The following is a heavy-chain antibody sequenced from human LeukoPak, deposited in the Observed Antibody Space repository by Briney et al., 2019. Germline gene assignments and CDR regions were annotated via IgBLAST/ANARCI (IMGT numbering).Heavy chain of an antibody. V-gene: IGHV3-7*01. CDR2: IKPDGSEK. D-gene: IGHD2-2*01. J-gene: IGHJ1*01. CDR1: GFTFSSYW. Sequence: GGSLRLSCAASGFTFSSYWMSWVRQAPGKGLEWVANIKPDGSEKYYADSVKGRFTIARDNAKNSLYLQMNSLRVEDTAVYYCARESIIVSAAVTTEYFQDWGQGTLVTVSS. CDR3: ARESIIVSAAVTTEYFQD.